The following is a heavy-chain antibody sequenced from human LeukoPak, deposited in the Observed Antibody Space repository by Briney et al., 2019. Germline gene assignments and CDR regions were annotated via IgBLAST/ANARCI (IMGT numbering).Heavy chain of an antibody. Sequence: GGSLRLSCAASGFTFTTYSMHWARQAPGMGLECVALISYDGTDTYYADSVKGRFTVSRDISTNTLYLQMNSLRAEDTAVYSCARAPSMLRGVDIVWGWYFDLWGRGTLVTVSS. D-gene: IGHD3-10*01. CDR1: GFTFTTYS. CDR3: ARAPSMLRGVDIVWGWYFDL. V-gene: IGHV3-30*04. CDR2: ISYDGTDT. J-gene: IGHJ2*01.